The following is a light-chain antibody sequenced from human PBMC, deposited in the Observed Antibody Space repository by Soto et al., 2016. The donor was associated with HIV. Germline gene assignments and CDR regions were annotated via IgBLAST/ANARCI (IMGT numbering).Light chain of an antibody. J-gene: IGLJ2*01. Sequence: SYELTQPPSLSVAPRKTARITCGGNNVGSKSVQWYQQKPGQAPILVLYDDSDRPSGIPERFSGSNSGDTATLTISRVEAGDEADYYCQVWDASTDLVVFGGG. CDR3: QVWDASTDLVV. CDR2: DDS. V-gene: IGLV3-21*03. CDR1: NVGSKS.